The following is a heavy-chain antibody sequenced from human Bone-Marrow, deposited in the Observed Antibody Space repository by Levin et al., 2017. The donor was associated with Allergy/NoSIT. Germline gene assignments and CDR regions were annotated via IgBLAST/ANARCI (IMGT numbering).Heavy chain of an antibody. D-gene: IGHD6-13*01. CDR3: ARARYSSHPSQYYFDF. CDR1: GYTFTSYA. CDR2: INTNTGHL. J-gene: IGHJ4*02. Sequence: PGGSLRLSCKASGYTFTSYAINWVRQAPGQGLEWMGRINTNTGHLTYAQGFTGRFVFSLDTSVSTAFLQITRLKAEDTAVYYCARARYSSHPSQYYFDFWGQGSLLTVSS. V-gene: IGHV7-4-1*02.